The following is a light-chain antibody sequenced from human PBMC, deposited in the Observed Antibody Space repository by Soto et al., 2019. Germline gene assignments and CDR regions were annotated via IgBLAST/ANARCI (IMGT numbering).Light chain of an antibody. J-gene: IGKJ5*01. V-gene: IGKV3-15*01. CDR3: QQYNNWPIT. CDR1: QSVSSN. CDR2: GAS. Sequence: EIVMTQSPATLSVSPGERATLSCRASQSVSSNLAWYQQKPGQAPWLLIDGASTRATGIPARFSGSGSGTEFTLTISSLQSEDFAVYYCQQYNNWPITFGQGTRLEI.